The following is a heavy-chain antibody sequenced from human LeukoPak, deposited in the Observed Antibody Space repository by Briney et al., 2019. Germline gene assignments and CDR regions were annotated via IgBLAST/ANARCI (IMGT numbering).Heavy chain of an antibody. CDR3: ARDGLAAATLHWCFDL. Sequence: PGGSLRLSCAASGFTFSSYGMHWVRQAPGKGQEWVAFIRYDGSNKYYADSVKGRFTISRDNARNSLYLQMNSLRAEDTAVYFCARDGLAAATLHWCFDLWGRGTLVTVSS. J-gene: IGHJ2*01. CDR2: IRYDGSNK. CDR1: GFTFSSYG. V-gene: IGHV3-30*02. D-gene: IGHD2-15*01.